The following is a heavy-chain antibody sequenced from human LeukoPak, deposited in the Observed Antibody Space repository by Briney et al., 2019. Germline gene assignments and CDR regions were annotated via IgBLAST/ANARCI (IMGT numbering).Heavy chain of an antibody. CDR2: ISSSGSTI. Sequence: PGGSLRLSCAASGFTFSSYEMNWVRQAPGKGLEWVSYISSSGSTIYYADSVKGRFTISRDNAKNSLCLQMNSLRAEDTAVYYCARESIDYGDYERFDYWGQGTLVTVSS. CDR3: ARESIDYGDYERFDY. J-gene: IGHJ4*02. CDR1: GFTFSSYE. D-gene: IGHD4-17*01. V-gene: IGHV3-48*03.